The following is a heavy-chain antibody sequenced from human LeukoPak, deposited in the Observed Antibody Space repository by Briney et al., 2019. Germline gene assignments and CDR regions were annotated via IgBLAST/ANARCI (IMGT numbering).Heavy chain of an antibody. CDR3: AREQFASGTDYYYYMDV. CDR1: GASVSSYY. D-gene: IGHD3-10*01. J-gene: IGHJ6*03. Sequence: PSETLSLTCTVSGASVSSYYWAWIRQPAGKGLEWIGRIYTGATLNYNPSLESRVTMSLDNFKNHFSLSLTSVTAADTAAYYCAREQFASGTDYYYYMDVWGKGTTVTVSS. V-gene: IGHV4-4*07. CDR2: IYTGATL.